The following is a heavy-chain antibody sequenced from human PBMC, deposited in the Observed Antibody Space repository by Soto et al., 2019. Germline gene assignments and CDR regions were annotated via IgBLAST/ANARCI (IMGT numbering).Heavy chain of an antibody. Sequence: QVQLVESGGGVVQPGRSLSLSCAASGFTFSSYGMHWVRQAPGKGLEWGAVIWYDGSNKYYADSVKGRFTISRDNSKNTLYLQMNSLRAEATAVYYCARDLDDCSGGSCYSGLFDYWGQGTLVTVSS. CDR1: GFTFSSYG. CDR3: ARDLDDCSGGSCYSGLFDY. V-gene: IGHV3-33*01. CDR2: IWYDGSNK. D-gene: IGHD2-15*01. J-gene: IGHJ4*02.